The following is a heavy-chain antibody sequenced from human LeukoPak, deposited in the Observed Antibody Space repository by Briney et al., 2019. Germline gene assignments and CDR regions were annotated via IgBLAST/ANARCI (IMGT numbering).Heavy chain of an antibody. D-gene: IGHD2-21*01. CDR3: ARAPRWLLPTAPYYFDY. CDR2: ISSSSSTI. J-gene: IGHJ4*02. V-gene: IGHV3-48*01. CDR1: EFTFSSYS. Sequence: GGSLRLSCAASEFTFSSYSMNWVRQAPGKGLEWVSYISSSSSTIYYADSVKGRFTISRDNAKNSLYLQMNSLRAEDTAVYYCARAPRWLLPTAPYYFDYWGQGTLVTVSS.